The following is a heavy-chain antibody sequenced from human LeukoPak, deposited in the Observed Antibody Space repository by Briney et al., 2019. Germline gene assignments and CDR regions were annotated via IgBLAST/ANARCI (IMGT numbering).Heavy chain of an antibody. CDR1: GFTVSSNS. V-gene: IGHV3-53*01. Sequence: GGSLRLSCTVSGFTVSSNSMSWVRQAPGKGLEWVSFIYSDNTHYSDSVKGRFTISRDNSKNTLYLQMNSLRAEDTAVYYCARDGVWAGDAFDIWGQGTMVTVSS. CDR2: IYSDNT. D-gene: IGHD2-8*01. J-gene: IGHJ3*02. CDR3: ARDGVWAGDAFDI.